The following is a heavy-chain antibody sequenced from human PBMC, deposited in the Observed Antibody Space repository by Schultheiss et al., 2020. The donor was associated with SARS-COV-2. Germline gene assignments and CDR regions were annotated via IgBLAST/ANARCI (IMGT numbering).Heavy chain of an antibody. V-gene: IGHV3-23*01. D-gene: IGHD3-10*01. CDR1: GFTFDDYA. CDR2: ISGSGGST. J-gene: IGHJ5*02. Sequence: GGSLRLSCAASGFTFDDYAMHWVRQAPGKGLEWVSAISGSGGSTYYADSVKGRFTISRDNSKNTLYLQMNSLRAEDTAVYYCARDYYYGSGRGNWFDPWGQGTLVTVSS. CDR3: ARDYYYGSGRGNWFDP.